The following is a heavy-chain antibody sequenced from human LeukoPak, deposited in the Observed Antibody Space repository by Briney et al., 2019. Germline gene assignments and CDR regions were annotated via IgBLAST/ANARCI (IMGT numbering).Heavy chain of an antibody. CDR1: GGSISSGGYY. CDR3: GRRGGGLLAGFGFGS. Sequence: SETLSLTCTVSGGSISSGGYYWSWIRQHPGKGLEWIGYISYSGSTYYNPSLKSRLMISVDTSKNQVSLKLSSVTAADTAVYYWGRRGGGLLAGFGFGSWGQGALVNVSS. V-gene: IGHV4-31*03. CDR2: ISYSGST. D-gene: IGHD3-9*01. J-gene: IGHJ4*02.